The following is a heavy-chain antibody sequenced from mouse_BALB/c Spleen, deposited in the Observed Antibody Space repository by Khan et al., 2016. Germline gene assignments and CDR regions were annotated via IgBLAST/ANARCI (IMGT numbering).Heavy chain of an antibody. CDR2: IYPGDGDT. CDR1: GYTFTSYW. V-gene: IGHV1-87*01. J-gene: IGHJ4*01. CDR3: GSVEDGDYGGYYAMGY. D-gene: IGHD2-4*01. Sequence: QLQLQQSGAELARPGASVKLSCKASGYTFTSYWMQWVKQSPGQGLEWIGAIYPGDGDTRYTQRFKGKATLTADKSSSTAYLQLSSLASEDSAGDYCGSVEDGDYGGYYAMGYWGQGTSVTVSA.